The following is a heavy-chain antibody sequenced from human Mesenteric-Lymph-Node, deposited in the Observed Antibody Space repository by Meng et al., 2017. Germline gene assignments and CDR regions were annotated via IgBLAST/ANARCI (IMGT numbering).Heavy chain of an antibody. Sequence: HLSPLQGKLFPTLLHAGSTSGDDPHTNHAACIWLRQFPTRGLEWLGRIYHRSKWYNAYAVSMKSKITINPETSTSPLSTQLNFATQEDTAMYCCEIPRSRVCIDYWGQGTLVTVSS. CDR1: GDDPHTNHAA. D-gene: IGHD1-26*01. J-gene: IGHJ4*02. V-gene: IGHV6-1*02. CDR3: EIPRSRVCIDY. CDR2: IYHRSKWYN.